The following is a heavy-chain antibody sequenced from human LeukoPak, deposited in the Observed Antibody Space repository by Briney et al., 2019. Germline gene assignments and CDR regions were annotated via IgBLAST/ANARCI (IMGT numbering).Heavy chain of an antibody. J-gene: IGHJ5*02. CDR1: GFTFSSYW. CDR3: ARYRGSGWFDP. D-gene: IGHD2-15*01. V-gene: IGHV3-7*02. Sequence: GGSLRLSCAASGFTFSSYWMSWVRQAPGRGLEWVASIKQDGSDKYYVDSVKGRFTISRDNAKNSLYLQMNSLTVEDTGVYYCARYRGSGWFDPWGQGTPVTVSS. CDR2: IKQDGSDK.